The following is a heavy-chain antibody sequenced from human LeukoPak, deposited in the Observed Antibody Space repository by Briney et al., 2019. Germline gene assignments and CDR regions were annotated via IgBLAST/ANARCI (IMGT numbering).Heavy chain of an antibody. CDR1: GYSFTTYW. CDR2: IYPGDSES. CDR3: ARLNYGSASYFDY. Sequence: GESLKISCKGSGYSFTTYWIGWVRQMPGKGLEWMGIIYPGDSESRYSPSFQGQVTISADKSITTAYLQWGSLEASDTAIYYCARLNYGSASYFDYWGQGTLVTVSS. J-gene: IGHJ4*02. V-gene: IGHV5-51*01. D-gene: IGHD3-10*01.